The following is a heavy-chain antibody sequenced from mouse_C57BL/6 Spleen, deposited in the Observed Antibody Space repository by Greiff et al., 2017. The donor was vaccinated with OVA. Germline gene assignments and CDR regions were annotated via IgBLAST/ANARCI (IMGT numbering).Heavy chain of an antibody. V-gene: IGHV14-2*01. CDR3: ASTDYYGSSYIAY. D-gene: IGHD1-1*01. CDR2: IDPEDGET. CDR1: CFNINDSY. J-gene: IGHJ3*01. Sequence: EVPLQQSGPELVTPGASVQLSCTASCFNINDSYMHWVNQRSEQGLEWIGRIDPEDGETNYAPKFPGKATITADTSSNTAYLQLISLTSADTAVYYCASTDYYGSSYIAYWGQGTLVTVSA.